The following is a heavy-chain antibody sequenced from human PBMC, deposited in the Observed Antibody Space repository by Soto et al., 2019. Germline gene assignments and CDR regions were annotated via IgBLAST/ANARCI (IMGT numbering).Heavy chain of an antibody. CDR3: AKTLRLGYYDSGPSVV. CDR2: IHYTGDT. CDR1: GISLSSASYY. V-gene: IGHV4-31*03. Sequence: PSETLSLTSTVSGISLSSASYYLNWIRQHAGEGVVGIGNIHYTGDTNNNPSLNSRLSISIGTSKNQFSLNLSSVTAADTVVYYCAKTLRLGYYDSGPSVVWGQGTQVTVSS. J-gene: IGHJ4*02. D-gene: IGHD3-16*01.